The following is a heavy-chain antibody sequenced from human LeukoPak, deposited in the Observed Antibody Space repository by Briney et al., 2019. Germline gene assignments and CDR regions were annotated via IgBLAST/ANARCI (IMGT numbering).Heavy chain of an antibody. Sequence: SVKVSCKASGGTFSSYTISWVRQAPGQGLEWMGRIIPILGIANYAQKFQGRVTITADKSTSTAYMELSSLRSEDTAVYYCARDSVDTAMVTGWYFDYWGQGTLVTVS. V-gene: IGHV1-69*04. D-gene: IGHD5-18*01. CDR3: ARDSVDTAMVTGWYFDY. J-gene: IGHJ4*02. CDR2: IIPILGIA. CDR1: GGTFSSYT.